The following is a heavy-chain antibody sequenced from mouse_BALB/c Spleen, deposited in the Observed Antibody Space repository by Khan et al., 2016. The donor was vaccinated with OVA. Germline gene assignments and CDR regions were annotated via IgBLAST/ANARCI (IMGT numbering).Heavy chain of an antibody. J-gene: IGHJ2*01. Sequence: QVQLKQSGAELVRPGASVKLSCKTSGYIFTSYWIHWVKQRSGQGLEWIARIYPGTDNSYYNEKFKDKATLTADKSSSTAYMQLSSLKSEDSDVYFFAREEALYHLDHWGQGTTLTVSS. CDR3: AREEALYHLDH. CDR1: GYIFTSYW. V-gene: IGHV1-76*01. CDR2: IYPGTDNS. D-gene: IGHD3-2*02.